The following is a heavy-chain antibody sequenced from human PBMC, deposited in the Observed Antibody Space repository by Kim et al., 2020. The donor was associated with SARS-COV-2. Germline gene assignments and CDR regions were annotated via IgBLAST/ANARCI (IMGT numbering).Heavy chain of an antibody. CDR3: AKDMSGYDREENDY. D-gene: IGHD5-12*01. V-gene: IGHV3-23*01. Sequence: GGSLRLSCAASGFTFSSYAMSWVRQAPGKGLEWVSAISGSGGSTYYADSVKGRFTISRDNSKNTLYLQMNSLRAEDTAVYYCAKDMSGYDREENDYWGQGTLVTVSS. CDR2: ISGSGGST. CDR1: GFTFSSYA. J-gene: IGHJ4*02.